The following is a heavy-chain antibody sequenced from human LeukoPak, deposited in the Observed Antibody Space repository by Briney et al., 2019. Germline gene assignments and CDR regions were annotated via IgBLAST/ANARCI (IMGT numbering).Heavy chain of an antibody. CDR3: ARGSGYVLDY. CDR1: GFSFSAFA. CDR2: ISTGGRTI. Sequence: GGSLRLSCAASGFSFSAFALNWVRQAPGKGLEWISHISTGGRTIYYADSVKGRFTISRDNAKNSLYLQMNSLRGEDTGVYYCARGSGYVLDYWTQGTLVTVSS. V-gene: IGHV3-48*03. J-gene: IGHJ4*02. D-gene: IGHD2-15*01.